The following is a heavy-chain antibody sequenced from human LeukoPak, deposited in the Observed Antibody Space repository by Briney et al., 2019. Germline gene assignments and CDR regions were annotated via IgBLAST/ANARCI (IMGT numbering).Heavy chain of an antibody. CDR3: ATLGYSYGRDY. J-gene: IGHJ4*02. D-gene: IGHD5-18*01. Sequence: SVKVSCKASGGTFSSYAISWVRQAPGQGLEWMGRFIPILGIANYAQKFQGRVTITADKSTSTAYMELSSLRSEDTAVYYCATLGYSYGRDYWGQGTLVTVSS. V-gene: IGHV1-69*04. CDR2: FIPILGIA. CDR1: GGTFSSYA.